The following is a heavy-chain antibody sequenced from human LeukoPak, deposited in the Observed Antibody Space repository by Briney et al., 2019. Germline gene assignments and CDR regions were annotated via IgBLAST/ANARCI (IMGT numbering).Heavy chain of an antibody. CDR2: IIPIFGTA. V-gene: IGHV1-69*06. D-gene: IGHD3-22*01. J-gene: IGHJ6*03. CDR1: GCTFSSYA. Sequence: GASVKVSCKASGCTFSSYAISWVRQAPGQGLEWMGGIIPIFGTANYAQKCQGRVTITADKSTSTAYMELSSLRSEDTAVYYCARGPNLYYDSSVYYYYYMDVWGKGTTVTVSS. CDR3: ARGPNLYYDSSVYYYYYMDV.